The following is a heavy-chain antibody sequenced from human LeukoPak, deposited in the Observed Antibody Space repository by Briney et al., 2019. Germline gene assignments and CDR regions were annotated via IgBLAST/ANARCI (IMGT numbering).Heavy chain of an antibody. CDR1: GFTFSSYW. D-gene: IGHD3-22*01. CDR2: INSDGSST. Sequence: GGSLRLSCAASGFTFSSYWMHWVRQAPGKGLVWVSCINSDGSSTSYADSVKGRFTISRDNAKNTLYLQMNSLRAEDTAVYYCARAQYYYDSSGSFDIWGQGTMVTVSS. J-gene: IGHJ3*02. CDR3: ARAQYYYDSSGSFDI. V-gene: IGHV3-74*01.